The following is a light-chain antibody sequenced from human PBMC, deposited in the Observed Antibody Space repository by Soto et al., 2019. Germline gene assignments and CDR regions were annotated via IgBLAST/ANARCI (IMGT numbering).Light chain of an antibody. CDR2: EVT. J-gene: IGLJ2*01. CDR3: SSYAGSNNVI. CDR1: SSDVGGYNY. V-gene: IGLV2-8*01. Sequence: QSALTQPPSASGSPGQSVTISCTGTSSDVGGYNYVSWYQQHPGKAPKLMIYEVTKRPSGVPDRFSGSKSGNTASLSVSGLQAYDESDYYCSSYAGSNNVIFGGGTKLTVL.